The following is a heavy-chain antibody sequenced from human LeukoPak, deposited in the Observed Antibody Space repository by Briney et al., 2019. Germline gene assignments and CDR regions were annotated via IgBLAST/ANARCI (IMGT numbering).Heavy chain of an antibody. CDR3: ARGAGPLWFGAPIDAFDI. V-gene: IGHV4-31*03. D-gene: IGHD3-10*01. CDR1: GGSISSGGYY. Sequence: SETLSLTCTVSGGSISSGGYYWNWIRQHPGKGLEWIGYIYYSGSTYSNPSLKSRVTISVDTSKNQFSLRLSSVTAADTAVYYCARGAGPLWFGAPIDAFDIWGQGTMVTVSS. CDR2: IYYSGST. J-gene: IGHJ3*02.